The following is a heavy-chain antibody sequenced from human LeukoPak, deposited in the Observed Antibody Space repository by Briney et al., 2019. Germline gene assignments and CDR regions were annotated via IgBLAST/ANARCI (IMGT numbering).Heavy chain of an antibody. D-gene: IGHD3-10*01. V-gene: IGHV1-2*02. CDR2: INPNSGGT. J-gene: IGHJ5*02. Sequence: ASVKVSCKASGYTFTGYYMHWVRQAPGQGLEWMGWINPNSGGTNYAQKFQGRVTMTRDTSISTAYMELSRLRSDDTAVYYCARAYNWGSGSLSYNWFDPWGQGTLVTVSS. CDR1: GYTFTGYY. CDR3: ARAYNWGSGSLSYNWFDP.